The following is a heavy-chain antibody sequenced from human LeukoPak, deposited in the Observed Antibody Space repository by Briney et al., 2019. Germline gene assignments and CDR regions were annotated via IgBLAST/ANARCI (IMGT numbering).Heavy chain of an antibody. CDR1: GYTFTSYD. Sequence: ASVKVSCKASGYTFTSYDISWVRQATGQGLEWMGWMNPSSGNTGYAQKFQGRVTMTRNTSISTAYMELSSLRSEDTAVYYCVRGDRFLYYFDYWGQGTLVTVSS. J-gene: IGHJ4*02. D-gene: IGHD3-10*01. V-gene: IGHV1-8*01. CDR3: VRGDRFLYYFDY. CDR2: MNPSSGNT.